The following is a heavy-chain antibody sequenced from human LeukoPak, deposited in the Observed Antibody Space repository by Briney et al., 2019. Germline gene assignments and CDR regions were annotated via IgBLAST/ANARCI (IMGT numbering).Heavy chain of an antibody. V-gene: IGHV4-59*08. CDR2: IYYSGST. D-gene: IGHD6-13*01. CDR3: ARHGGPYSSSWLN. J-gene: IGHJ4*02. CDR1: GGSIRSYY. Sequence: SETLSLTCTVSGGSIRSYYWNWIRQPPGKGLEWIGYIYYSGSTNYNPSLKSRVTISVDTSKNQFSLKLRSVTAADTAVYYCARHGGPYSSSWLNWGQGTLVTVSS.